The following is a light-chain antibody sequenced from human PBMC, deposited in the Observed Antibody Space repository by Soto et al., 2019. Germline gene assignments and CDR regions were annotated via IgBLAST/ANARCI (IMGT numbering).Light chain of an antibody. J-gene: IGKJ1*01. V-gene: IGKV1-39*01. Sequence: DIHLTQSPSSLSASVGDRVTISCRATQGIGTYLTWYQQKPGRAPNLLIYDASTLQTGAPSRFSGRASATDFTLTISSLQPEGVGTYFCQQTYSTPPWTFGQGTRVEI. CDR3: QQTYSTPPWT. CDR2: DAS. CDR1: QGIGTY.